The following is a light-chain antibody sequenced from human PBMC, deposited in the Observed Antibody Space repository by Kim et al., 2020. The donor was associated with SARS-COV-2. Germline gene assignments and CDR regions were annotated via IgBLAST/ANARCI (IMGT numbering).Light chain of an antibody. V-gene: IGLV2-23*02. CDR2: EVN. J-gene: IGLJ1*01. CDR1: SSNIGTYNF. CDR3: CSYATKSYV. Sequence: GRSITISCTGTSSNIGTYNFVSWYQQHPGKAPKLIIYEVNQRPSGASDRFSGSKSGNTAYLTVSGLQAEDEADYHCCSYATKSYVCGIGTKVTVL.